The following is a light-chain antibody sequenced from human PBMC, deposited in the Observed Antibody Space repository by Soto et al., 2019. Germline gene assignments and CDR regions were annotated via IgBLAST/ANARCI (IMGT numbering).Light chain of an antibody. CDR3: QTWGTGFQV. Sequence: QLVLTQSPSASASLGASVRLTCTLSSGHSSYAIAWHQQQPEKGPRFLMRHDNDGSHIKGDGIPDRFSGSSSGAERYLTISSLQSDDEADYYCQTWGTGFQVFGGGTKLTVL. V-gene: IGLV4-69*01. J-gene: IGLJ2*01. CDR2: HDNDGSH. CDR1: SGHSSYA.